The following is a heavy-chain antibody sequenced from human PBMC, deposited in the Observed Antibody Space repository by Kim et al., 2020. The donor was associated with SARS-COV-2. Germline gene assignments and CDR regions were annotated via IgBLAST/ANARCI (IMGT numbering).Heavy chain of an antibody. D-gene: IGHD4-17*01. CDR3: AGTLDYGDYQYYFGY. V-gene: IGHV3-48*03. Sequence: GGSLRLSCAASGFTFSSYEMNWVRQAPGKGLEWVSYISSSGSTIYYADSVKGRFTISRDNAKNSLYLQMNSLRAEDTAVYYCAGTLDYGDYQYYFGYWGQGTLGTGSS. CDR2: ISSSGSTI. J-gene: IGHJ4*02. CDR1: GFTFSSYE.